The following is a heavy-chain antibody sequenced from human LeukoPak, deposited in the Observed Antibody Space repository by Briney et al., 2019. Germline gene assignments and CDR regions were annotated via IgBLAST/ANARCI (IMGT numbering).Heavy chain of an antibody. CDR2: INHSGST. D-gene: IGHD3-10*01. CDR1: GGSFSGYY. CDR3: ARGLNYYGSGSYYKG. Sequence: SETLSLTCAVYGGSFSGYYWSWIRQPPGKGREWSGEINHSGSTNYNPSLKSRVTISVDTSKNQFSLKLSSVTAADTAVYYCARGLNYYGSGSYYKGWGQGTLVTVSS. V-gene: IGHV4-34*01. J-gene: IGHJ4*02.